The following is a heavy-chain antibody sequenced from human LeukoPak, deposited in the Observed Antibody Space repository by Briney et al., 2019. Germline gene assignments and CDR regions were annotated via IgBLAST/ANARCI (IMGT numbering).Heavy chain of an antibody. CDR1: GFTFSSYG. J-gene: IGHJ4*02. V-gene: IGHV3-30*18. D-gene: IGHD3-22*01. Sequence: GRSLRLSCAVSGFTFSSYGMHWVRQAPGKGLEWVAVISYDGSNKYYADSVKGRFTISRDNSKNTLYLQMNSLRAEDTAVYYCAKLGDYYDSSGYYYPFDYWGQGTLVTVSS. CDR2: ISYDGSNK. CDR3: AKLGDYYDSSGYYYPFDY.